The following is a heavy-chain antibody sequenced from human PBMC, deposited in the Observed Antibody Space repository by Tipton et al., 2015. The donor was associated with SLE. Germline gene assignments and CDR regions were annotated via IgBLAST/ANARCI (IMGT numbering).Heavy chain of an antibody. J-gene: IGHJ6*03. CDR3: ARSRKYPYYMDV. CDR1: GGSFSGYY. V-gene: IGHV4-59*01. Sequence: TLSLTCAVYGGSFSGYYWSWIRQPPGKGLEWIGYIYYSGSTNYNPSLKSRVTISVDTSKNQFSLKLSSVTAADTAVYYCARSRKYPYYMDVWGKGTTVTVSS. D-gene: IGHD6-6*01. CDR2: IYYSGST.